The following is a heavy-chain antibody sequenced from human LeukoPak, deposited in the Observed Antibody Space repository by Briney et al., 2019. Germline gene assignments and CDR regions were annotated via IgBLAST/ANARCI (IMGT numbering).Heavy chain of an antibody. CDR2: IRYDEINK. Sequence: GSLRLSCAASGFTFSSYAMHWVRQAPGKGLEWVAFIRYDEINKYYADSVKGRFTISKDNSKNTLYLQINSLRAEDTAVYYCAKDGGSGTYYHYMDVWGKGTTVTVSS. D-gene: IGHD3-10*01. CDR1: GFTFSSYA. J-gene: IGHJ6*03. CDR3: AKDGGSGTYYHYMDV. V-gene: IGHV3-30*02.